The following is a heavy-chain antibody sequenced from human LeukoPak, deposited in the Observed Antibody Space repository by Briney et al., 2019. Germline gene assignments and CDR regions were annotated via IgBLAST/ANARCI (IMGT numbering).Heavy chain of an antibody. V-gene: IGHV4-31*03. Sequence: SETLSLTCTVSGGSISSGGYYWSWIRQHAGKGLEWIGYIYYSGSTYYNPSLKSRVTISVDTSKNQFSLKLSSVTAADTAVYYCARVETIAAAGTVDYWGQGTLVTVSS. CDR1: GGSISSGGYY. J-gene: IGHJ4*02. CDR3: ARVETIAAAGTVDY. CDR2: IYYSGST. D-gene: IGHD6-13*01.